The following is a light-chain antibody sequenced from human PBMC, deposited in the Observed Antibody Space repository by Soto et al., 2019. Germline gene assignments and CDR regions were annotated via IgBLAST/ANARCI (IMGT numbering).Light chain of an antibody. J-gene: IGKJ1*01. CDR1: QSVSSN. CDR3: QQYNNWPWT. Sequence: EIVLTQSPAALSLSPGERATLSCRASQSVSSNLAWHQQKPGQAPRLLIYGASTRATGIPDRFSGNGSGTEFTLTISRLQSEDFAVYYGQQYNNWPWTFGQGTKVEIK. CDR2: GAS. V-gene: IGKV3-15*01.